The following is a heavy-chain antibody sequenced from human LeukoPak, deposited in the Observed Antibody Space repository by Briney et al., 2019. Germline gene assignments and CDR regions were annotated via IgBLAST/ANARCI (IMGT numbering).Heavy chain of an antibody. D-gene: IGHD3-22*01. CDR3: AKDFDYDSSYNWFDP. CDR2: ISDSSSYI. Sequence: SGGSLRLSCAASGFTFNNYNMNWVRQAPGKGLEWVSSISDSSSYIYYADSVRGRFTISRDNAKNSLYLQMNSLRAEDTAVYYCAKDFDYDSSYNWFDPWGQGTLVTVSS. CDR1: GFTFNNYN. V-gene: IGHV3-21*04. J-gene: IGHJ5*02.